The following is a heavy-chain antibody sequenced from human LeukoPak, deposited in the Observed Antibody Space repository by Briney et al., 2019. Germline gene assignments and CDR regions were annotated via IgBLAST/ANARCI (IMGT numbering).Heavy chain of an antibody. J-gene: IGHJ5*02. CDR3: ARAMRWTSGPVELGWFDR. CDR1: GDSFSDYY. CDR2: IYFRGTT. D-gene: IGHD1-1*01. Sequence: SETLSLACSVPGDSFSDYYWTWIRRPPGGRLEWIGHIYFRGTTKCNPSLKNRVTISVDTSKNQVSLTLTSVTAADTAVYYCARAMRWTSGPVELGWFDRWGQGTLVTVSS. V-gene: IGHV4-59*01.